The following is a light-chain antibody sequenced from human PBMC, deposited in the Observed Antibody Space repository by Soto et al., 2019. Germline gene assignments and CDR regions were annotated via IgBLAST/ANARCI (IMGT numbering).Light chain of an antibody. V-gene: IGKV1-39*01. CDR2: AAS. CDR3: QPSYSTPYT. J-gene: IGKJ2*01. Sequence: DIQMTQSPSSLSASLGDRVTITCRASQSISSYLNWYQQKPGKAPNLLIYAASSLQSGVPSRFSVRGSGTDFTLTISSLQPEDFATYYCQPSYSTPYTFGQGTKLEIK. CDR1: QSISSY.